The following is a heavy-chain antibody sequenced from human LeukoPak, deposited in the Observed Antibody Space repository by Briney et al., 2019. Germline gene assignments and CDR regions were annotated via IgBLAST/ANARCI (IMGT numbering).Heavy chain of an antibody. V-gene: IGHV7-4-1*02. CDR2: INTNTGNP. J-gene: IGHJ3*02. Sequence: ASVKVSCKASEYTFTNYAMNWVRQAPGQGLEWMGWINTNTGNPTYAQGFTGRFVFSLDTSVSTAYLQISSLKAEDTAVYYCARDHVKLGSTFHPFDAFDIWGQGTMVTVSS. CDR3: ARDHVKLGSTFHPFDAFDI. CDR1: EYTFTNYA. D-gene: IGHD2/OR15-2a*01.